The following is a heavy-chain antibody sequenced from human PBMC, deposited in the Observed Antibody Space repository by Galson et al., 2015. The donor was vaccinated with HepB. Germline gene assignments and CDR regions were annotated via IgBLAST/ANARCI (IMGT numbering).Heavy chain of an antibody. D-gene: IGHD3-10*01. J-gene: IGHJ4*02. V-gene: IGHV3-21*01. Sequence: SLRLSCAASGFTFSSYTMNWVRQAPGKGLEWVSSISSSSSYIYYADSVRGRFTISRDNAKNSLYLQMNRLRAEDTAVYYCAVSSYGSGKTFDYWGQGTLVTVSS. CDR2: ISSSSSYI. CDR1: GFTFSSYT. CDR3: AVSSYGSGKTFDY.